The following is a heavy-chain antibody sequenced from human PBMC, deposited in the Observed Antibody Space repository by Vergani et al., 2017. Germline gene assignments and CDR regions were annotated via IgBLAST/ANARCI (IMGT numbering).Heavy chain of an antibody. Sequence: EVQLVESGGGLVKPGGSLRLSCAASGFTFSSYSMNWVRQAPGKGLEWVSSISSSSSYIYYADSVKGRFTISRDNAKNSLYLQMNSLRAEDTAVYYCAKGWYGSGSYHDYYYYGMDVWGQGP. D-gene: IGHD3-10*01. J-gene: IGHJ6*02. CDR2: ISSSSSYI. V-gene: IGHV3-21*01. CDR1: GFTFSSYS. CDR3: AKGWYGSGSYHDYYYYGMDV.